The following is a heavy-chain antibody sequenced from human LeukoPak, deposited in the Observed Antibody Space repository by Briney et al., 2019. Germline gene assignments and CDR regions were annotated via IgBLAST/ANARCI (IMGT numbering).Heavy chain of an antibody. CDR2: ISHSGGST. CDR3: AKVRVESTYSFAPPDAFDF. D-gene: IGHD1-26*01. V-gene: IGHV3-23*01. CDR1: GFTFSTYG. J-gene: IGHJ3*01. Sequence: GRSLRLSCAASGFTFSTYGMHWVRQAPGKGLEWVSGISHSGGSTYYADSVKGRFTISRDNSKNTVYLQTNSLRAEDTAVYYCAKVRVESTYSFAPPDAFDFWGQGTLVTVSS.